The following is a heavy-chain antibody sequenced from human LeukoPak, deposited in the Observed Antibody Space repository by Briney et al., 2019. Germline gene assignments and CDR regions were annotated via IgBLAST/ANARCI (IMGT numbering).Heavy chain of an antibody. CDR1: GYTFTSYD. CDR3: ARGRRRLAGVADRNPQRKNYYYYGMDV. Sequence: ASVKVSCKASGYTFTSYDINWVRQATGQGLEWMGWMNPNSGNTGYAQKFQGRVTMTRNTSISTAYMELSSLRSEDTAVYYCARGRRRLAGVADRNPQRKNYYYYGMDVWGQGTTVTVSS. CDR2: MNPNSGNT. J-gene: IGHJ6*02. V-gene: IGHV1-8*01. D-gene: IGHD3-3*02.